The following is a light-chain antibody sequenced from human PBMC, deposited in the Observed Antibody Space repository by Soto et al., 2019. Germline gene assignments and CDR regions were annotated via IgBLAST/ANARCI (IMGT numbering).Light chain of an antibody. CDR3: QVWDSSGDHPEV. CDR1: NIGTKN. CDR2: DDS. Sequence: SYKLTHPPSVSVAPGQTASITCGGNNIGTKNVHWYQQKAGQAPVLVIYDDSDRPSGIPERFSGSNSGNAATLTISRVEAGDEADYYCQVWDSSGDHPEVFGGGTKLTVL. J-gene: IGLJ3*02. V-gene: IGLV3-21*02.